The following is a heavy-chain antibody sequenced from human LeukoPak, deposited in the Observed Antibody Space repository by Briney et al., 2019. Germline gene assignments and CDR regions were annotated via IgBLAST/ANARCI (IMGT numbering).Heavy chain of an antibody. CDR2: IYTSGST. Sequence: KPSETLSLTCSVSGGSISSYYWSWIRQPAGKGLEWIGRIYTSGSTNYNPSLKSRVTMSVDTSKNQFSLKLSSVTAADTAVYYCAREHHLAVAQYYYYYYMDVWGKGTTVTVSS. CDR3: AREHHLAVAQYYYYYYMDV. CDR1: GGSISSYY. J-gene: IGHJ6*03. D-gene: IGHD6-19*01. V-gene: IGHV4-4*07.